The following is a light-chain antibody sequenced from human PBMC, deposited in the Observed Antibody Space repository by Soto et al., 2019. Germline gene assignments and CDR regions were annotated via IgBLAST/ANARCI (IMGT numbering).Light chain of an antibody. CDR3: QQYNTWPRT. Sequence: EIVMTQSPATLSVSPGERATLSCRASQSVSTNLAWYQQKPGQAPRLLIYGASTRATGIPARFSGSGSGTEFPLTISSLQSEDFAVYYCQQYNTWPRTFGQGTKVEIK. V-gene: IGKV3-15*01. CDR2: GAS. J-gene: IGKJ1*01. CDR1: QSVSTN.